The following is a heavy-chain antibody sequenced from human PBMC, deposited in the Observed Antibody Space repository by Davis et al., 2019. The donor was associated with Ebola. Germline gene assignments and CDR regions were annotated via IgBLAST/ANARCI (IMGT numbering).Heavy chain of an antibody. CDR1: GFSFSTYG. CDR3: AQECCSHSGSYCTYFDH. V-gene: IGHV3-30*18. CDR2: ISYNGNYE. J-gene: IGHJ4*02. Sequence: PGGSLRLSCAASGFSFSTYGMHWVRQAPGKGLEWVAVISYNGNYENYVDSVKGRFTISRDNSDNTLYLQMNSLRAEDTAVYYCAQECCSHSGSYCTYFDHWGQGTLVTVSS. D-gene: IGHD3-10*01.